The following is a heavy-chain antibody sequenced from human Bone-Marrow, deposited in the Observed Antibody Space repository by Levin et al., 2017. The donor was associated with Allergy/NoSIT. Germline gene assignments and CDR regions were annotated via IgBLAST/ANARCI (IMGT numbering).Heavy chain of an antibody. D-gene: IGHD2-21*01. CDR2: ISKRGTTT. J-gene: IGHJ4*02. V-gene: IGHV3-48*03. CDR1: GFVFSSYE. Sequence: GGSLRLSCGVSGFVFSSYEMHWVRQVPGRGLEWVAYISKRGTTTFYAESLKGRLIISRDNAKNSLSLQIDSLTAEDTAVYYCARSAPYCGGDCFDSWGRGTLVTVSS. CDR3: ARSAPYCGGDCFDS.